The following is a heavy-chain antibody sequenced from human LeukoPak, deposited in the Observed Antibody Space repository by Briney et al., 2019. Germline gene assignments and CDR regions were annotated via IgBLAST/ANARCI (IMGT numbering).Heavy chain of an antibody. J-gene: IGHJ6*04. Sequence: PGGSLRLSCAASGFTFSIYSINWVRQAPGKGLEWLSYINSGSDKIYYADSVKGRFTISRDNAKNSLYLQMNSLRAEDTAVYYCAELGITMIGGVWGKGTTVTISS. D-gene: IGHD3-10*02. CDR2: INSGSDKI. CDR1: GFTFSIYS. V-gene: IGHV3-48*04. CDR3: AELGITMIGGV.